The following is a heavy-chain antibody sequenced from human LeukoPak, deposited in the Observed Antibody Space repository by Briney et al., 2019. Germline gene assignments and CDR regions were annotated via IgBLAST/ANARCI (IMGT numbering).Heavy chain of an antibody. Sequence: ASVKVSCKASGGTFSSYAISWVRQAPGQGLEWMGRIIPILGIANYAQKFQGRVTITADKSTSTAYMELSSLRSEDTAVYYCARGADNLDILTGYYKSYYYYGMDVWGQGTTVTVSS. D-gene: IGHD3-9*01. CDR2: IIPILGIA. CDR3: ARGADNLDILTGYYKSYYYYGMDV. CDR1: GGTFSSYA. J-gene: IGHJ6*02. V-gene: IGHV1-69*04.